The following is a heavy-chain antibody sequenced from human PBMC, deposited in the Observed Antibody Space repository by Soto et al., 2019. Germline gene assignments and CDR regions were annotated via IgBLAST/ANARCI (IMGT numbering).Heavy chain of an antibody. D-gene: IGHD3-22*01. CDR1: GFTFSSYG. CDR3: ARDWHDSSGYNRYYFDY. Sequence: QVQLVESGGGVVQSGRSLRLSCAASGFTFSSYGMNWVRQAPGTGLEWGAVIWYAGSNKYYADSVKGRFTISRDNSKNKLYLHMNSLRAEDTAVYYSARDWHDSSGYNRYYFDYWGQGTLVTVSS. V-gene: IGHV3-33*01. CDR2: IWYAGSNK. J-gene: IGHJ4*02.